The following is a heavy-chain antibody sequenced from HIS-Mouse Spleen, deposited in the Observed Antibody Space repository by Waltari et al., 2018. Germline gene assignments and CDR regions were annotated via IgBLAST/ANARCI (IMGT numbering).Heavy chain of an antibody. Sequence: QVQLQESGPGLVKPSQTLSLTCTVSGGSISSGDYYWSWIRQPPGKGLGWIGYIYYSGSTYYNPSLKSRVTISVDTSKNQFSLKLSSVTAADTAVYYCARDSGLGYCSGGSCYYDAFDIWGQGTMVTVSS. J-gene: IGHJ3*02. D-gene: IGHD2-15*01. CDR3: ARDSGLGYCSGGSCYYDAFDI. CDR1: GGSISSGDYY. V-gene: IGHV4-30-4*01. CDR2: IYYSGST.